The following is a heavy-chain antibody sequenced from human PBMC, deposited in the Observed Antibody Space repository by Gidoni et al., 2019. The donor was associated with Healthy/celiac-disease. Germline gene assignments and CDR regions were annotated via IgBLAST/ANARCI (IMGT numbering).Heavy chain of an antibody. Sequence: QVQLVQSGAEVTKPGASVKVPCKASGYTFTSYGISWVRQAPGQGLEWMGWISAYNGNTNYAQKLQGRVTMTTDTSTSKAYMELRSLRADDTAVYYCARVDYGDYTLRWFDPWGQGTLVTVSS. V-gene: IGHV1-18*04. D-gene: IGHD4-17*01. CDR2: ISAYNGNT. CDR1: GYTFTSYG. J-gene: IGHJ5*02. CDR3: ARVDYGDYTLRWFDP.